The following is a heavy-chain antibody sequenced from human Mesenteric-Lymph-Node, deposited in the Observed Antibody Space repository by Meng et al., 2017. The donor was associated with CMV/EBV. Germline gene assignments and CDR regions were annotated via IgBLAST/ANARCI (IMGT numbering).Heavy chain of an antibody. D-gene: IGHD6-13*01. V-gene: IGHV3-48*03. CDR2: ISNSGSTI. J-gene: IGHJ6*02. CDR3: ARDRRSTSWASYYAMDV. Sequence: GESLKISCAGSGFTFSSYEMNWVRQAPGKWLEWVSYISNSGSTIYYADSVKGRFTISRDNTQNSLYLQMNSLRAEDTAVYYCARDRRSTSWASYYAMDVWGQGTTV. CDR1: GFTFSSYE.